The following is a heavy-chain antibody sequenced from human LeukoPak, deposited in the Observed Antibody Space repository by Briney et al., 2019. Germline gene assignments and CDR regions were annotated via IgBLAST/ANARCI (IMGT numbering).Heavy chain of an antibody. CDR2: IYPGDSDT. J-gene: IGHJ4*02. CDR1: GYTFSTYW. V-gene: IGHV5-51*01. Sequence: GESLKISCKGSGYTFSTYWIAWVRQMPGKGLEWMGIIYPGDSDTTYSPSFQGQVTISADKSISTAYLQWPSLKASDTAVYYCARGGYGGNSASLDYWGQGTLVTVSS. D-gene: IGHD4-23*01. CDR3: ARGGYGGNSASLDY.